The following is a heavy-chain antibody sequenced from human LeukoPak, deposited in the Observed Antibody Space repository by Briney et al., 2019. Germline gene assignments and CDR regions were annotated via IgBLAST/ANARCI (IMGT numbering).Heavy chain of an antibody. CDR2: IIPILGIA. CDR3: ARRYCSGGSCQGGYYFDY. Sequence: ASVKVSCKASGGTFSSYAISWVRQAPGQGLEWMGRIIPILGIANYAQKFQGRVTITADKSTSTAYMELSRLRSEDTAVYYCARRYCSGGSCQGGYYFDYWGQGTLVTVSS. CDR1: GGTFSSYA. J-gene: IGHJ4*02. V-gene: IGHV1-69*04. D-gene: IGHD2-15*01.